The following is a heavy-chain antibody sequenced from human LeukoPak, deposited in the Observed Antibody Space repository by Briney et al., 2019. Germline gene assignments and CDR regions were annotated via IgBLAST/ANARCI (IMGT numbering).Heavy chain of an antibody. V-gene: IGHV1-2*02. CDR3: AREELLTGRKYPPCDY. D-gene: IGHD1-26*01. CDR2: INPNSGAT. J-gene: IGHJ4*02. Sequence: ASVKVSCKASGYSFTGYHMHWVRQAPGQGLEWMGWINPNSGATHFAQKFKGRVTMTRDTSISTAYMELSRLRSDDTAVYYCAREELLTGRKYPPCDYWGQGTLVTVSS. CDR1: GYSFTGYH.